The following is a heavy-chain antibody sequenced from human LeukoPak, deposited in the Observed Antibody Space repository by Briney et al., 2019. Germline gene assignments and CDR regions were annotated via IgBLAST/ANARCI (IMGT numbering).Heavy chain of an antibody. D-gene: IGHD6-19*01. Sequence: SETLSLTCAVYGGSFSGYYWSWIRQPPGKGLEWIGEINHSGSINYNPSLKSRVTISVDTSKNQFSLKLSSVTAADTAVYYCAREGSSGWYFDYWGQGTLVTVSS. CDR1: GGSFSGYY. V-gene: IGHV4-34*01. CDR2: INHSGSI. CDR3: AREGSSGWYFDY. J-gene: IGHJ4*02.